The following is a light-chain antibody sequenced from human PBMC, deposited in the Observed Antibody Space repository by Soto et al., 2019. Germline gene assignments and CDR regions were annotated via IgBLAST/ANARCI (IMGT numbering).Light chain of an antibody. J-gene: IGLJ1*01. V-gene: IGLV1-44*01. CDR1: SSNNGSNT. Sequence: VLTQPPSASGTPGQRVTISCSGSSSNNGSNTVNWYQQLPGTAPKLLIYSNNQLPSGVPDRFSGSKSGTSASLAISGLQSEDEADYYCAAWDDSRMLVFGTGTKVTVL. CDR3: AAWDDSRMLV. CDR2: SNN.